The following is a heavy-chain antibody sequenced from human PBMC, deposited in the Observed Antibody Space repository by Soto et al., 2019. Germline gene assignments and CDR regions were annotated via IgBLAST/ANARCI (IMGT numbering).Heavy chain of an antibody. CDR3: ARWSYLDY. V-gene: IGHV3-23*01. J-gene: IGHJ4*02. Sequence: GGSLRLSCAASGFSFGSYSLSWVRQAPGKGLEWVSTISGSDGKTFYADSVKGRFSISRDTSQNTLYLQMNSLRADDTAIYYCARWSYLDYWGQGTRVPVSP. D-gene: IGHD3-3*01. CDR1: GFSFGSYS. CDR2: ISGSDGKT.